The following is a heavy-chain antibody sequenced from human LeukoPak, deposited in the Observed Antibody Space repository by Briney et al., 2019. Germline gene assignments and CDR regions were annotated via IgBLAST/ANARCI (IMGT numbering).Heavy chain of an antibody. Sequence: GGSLRLSCAASGFTFSDYNMNWVRQGPGKGLEWVSGINWSGRSIGYADSVKGRFTISRDNTKNSLYLQMNSLRAEDTALYYCAKERALGELNDAFDIWGLGTMVTVSS. CDR3: AKERALGELNDAFDI. V-gene: IGHV3-9*01. D-gene: IGHD3-10*01. J-gene: IGHJ3*02. CDR1: GFTFSDYN. CDR2: INWSGRSI.